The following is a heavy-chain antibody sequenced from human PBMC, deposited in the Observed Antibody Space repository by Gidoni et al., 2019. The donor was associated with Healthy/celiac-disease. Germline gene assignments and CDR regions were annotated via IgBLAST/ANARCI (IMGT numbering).Heavy chain of an antibody. CDR2: ISWNSGSI. D-gene: IGHD3-10*01. CDR3: ARRRDGMDV. CDR1: GFTFDDYA. V-gene: IGHV3-9*01. Sequence: VQLVESGGGLVQPGRSLRLSCAASGFTFDDYAMHWVRQAPGKGLEWVSGISWNSGSIGYADSVKGRFTISRDNAKNSLYLQMNSLRAEDTALYYCARRRDGMDVWGQGTTVTVSS. J-gene: IGHJ6*02.